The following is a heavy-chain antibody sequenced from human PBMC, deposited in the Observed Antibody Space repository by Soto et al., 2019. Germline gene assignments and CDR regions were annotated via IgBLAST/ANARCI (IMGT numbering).Heavy chain of an antibody. CDR2: INAGNGNT. Sequence: ASVKLSCKASGYTFTSSAMHLVRQAPGQRLEWMGWINAGNGNTKYSQKFQGRVTITRDTSASTAYMELSSLRSEDTAVYYCARDIMAAAPDYWGQGTLVTVSS. CDR3: ARDIMAAAPDY. J-gene: IGHJ4*02. CDR1: GYTFTSSA. V-gene: IGHV1-3*01. D-gene: IGHD6-13*01.